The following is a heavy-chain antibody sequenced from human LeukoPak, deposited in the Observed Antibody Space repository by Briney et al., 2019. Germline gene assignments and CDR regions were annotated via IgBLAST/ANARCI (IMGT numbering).Heavy chain of an antibody. CDR2: ISSSSTI. CDR1: GFTFSSYS. J-gene: IGHJ6*02. Sequence: GGSLRLSCAASGFTFSSYSMNWVRQAPGKGLEWVSYISSSSTIYYADSVKGRFTISRDNAKNSLYLQMNSLRDEDTAVYYCARDDRGSGSYSQTHYYYYGMDVWGQGTTVTVSS. V-gene: IGHV3-48*02. D-gene: IGHD3-10*01. CDR3: ARDDRGSGSYSQTHYYYYGMDV.